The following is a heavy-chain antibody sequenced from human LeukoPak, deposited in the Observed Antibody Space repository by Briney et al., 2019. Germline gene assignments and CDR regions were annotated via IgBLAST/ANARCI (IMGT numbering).Heavy chain of an antibody. CDR3: AGDGLGSAFDI. Sequence: SETLSLTCTVSGGSISSYYWSWIRQPPGKGLEWIGYIYYSGSTNYNPSLKSRVTISVDTSKNQFSLKLSSVTAADTAVYYCAGDGLGSAFDIWGQGTMVTVSS. J-gene: IGHJ3*02. D-gene: IGHD1-26*01. CDR1: GGSISSYY. CDR2: IYYSGST. V-gene: IGHV4-59*01.